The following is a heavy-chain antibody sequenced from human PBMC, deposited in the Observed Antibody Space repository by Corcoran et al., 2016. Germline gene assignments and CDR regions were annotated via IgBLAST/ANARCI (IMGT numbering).Heavy chain of an antibody. D-gene: IGHD6-13*01. J-gene: IGHJ2*01. CDR3: TRGIAAAAMWWYFDL. CDR1: GFTFSGSA. V-gene: IGHV3-73*02. Sequence: EVQLVESGGGLVQPGGSLKLSCAASGFTFSGSAMHWVRQASGKGLEWVGRIRSKANSYATAYAASVKGRFTISRDDSKNTAYLQMNSLKTEETAVYYCTRGIAAAAMWWYFDLWGRGTLVTVSS. CDR2: IRSKANSYAT.